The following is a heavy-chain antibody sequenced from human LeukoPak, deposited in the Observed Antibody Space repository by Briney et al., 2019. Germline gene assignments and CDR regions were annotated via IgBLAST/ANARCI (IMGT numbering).Heavy chain of an antibody. Sequence: SETLSLTCTVSGGSISSYYWSWIRQPPVKGLEWIGYIYYSGSTNYNPSLKSRVTISVDTSKNQFSLKLSSVTAADTAVYYCARVVRGVSVWYFDYWGQGTLVTVSS. CDR3: ARVVRGVSVWYFDY. CDR2: IYYSGST. V-gene: IGHV4-59*08. J-gene: IGHJ4*02. CDR1: GGSISSYY. D-gene: IGHD3-10*01.